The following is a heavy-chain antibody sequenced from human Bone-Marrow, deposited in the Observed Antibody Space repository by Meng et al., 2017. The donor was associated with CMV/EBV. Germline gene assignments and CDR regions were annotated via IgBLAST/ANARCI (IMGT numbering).Heavy chain of an antibody. V-gene: IGHV4-39*07. D-gene: IGHD2-8*01. CDR2: IYYSGST. CDR1: GDSISGSTFY. Sequence: SETLSLTCTVSGDSISGSTFYWGWIRQPPGKGLEWIGSIYYSGSTYYNPSLKSRVTISVDTSKNQFSLKLSSVTAADTAVYYCARVSEMSTNGFDYWGQGTLVTVSS. J-gene: IGHJ4*02. CDR3: ARVSEMSTNGFDY.